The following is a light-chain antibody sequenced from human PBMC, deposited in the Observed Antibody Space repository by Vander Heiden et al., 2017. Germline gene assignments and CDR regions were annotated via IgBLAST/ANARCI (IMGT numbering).Light chain of an antibody. CDR2: LGS. CDR1: QSLLHNNGYNY. CDR3: MQSLQSPPT. V-gene: IGKV2-28*01. J-gene: IGKJ5*01. Sequence: DIVMTQSPISLPVTPGDPASISCRSSQSLLHNNGYNYLDWYLQKPGQSPQLLIYLGSNRASGVPDRFSGSGSGTDFTLKISRVEAEDVGVYYCMQSLQSPPTFGQGTRLEIK.